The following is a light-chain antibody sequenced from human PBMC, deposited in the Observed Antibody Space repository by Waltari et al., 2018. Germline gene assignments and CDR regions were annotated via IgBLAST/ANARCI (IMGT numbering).Light chain of an antibody. CDR3: QAWDSSTAFWV. CDR1: KLGAKY. V-gene: IGLV3-1*01. J-gene: IGLJ3*02. Sequence: SYELTQPPSVSVSPGQTASIPCSGDKLGAKYACWYQQKPGQSPVLGIYQDSKRPSGIPERFSGSNSGNTATLTISGTQAMDEADYYCQAWDSSTAFWVFGGGTKLTVL. CDR2: QDS.